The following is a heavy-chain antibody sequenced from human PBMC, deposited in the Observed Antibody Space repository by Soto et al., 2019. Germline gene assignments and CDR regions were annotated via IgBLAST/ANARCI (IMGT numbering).Heavy chain of an antibody. Sequence: VKVSCKASGYTFTSYGIHWVRQAPGQRLEWMGWINAANGDTKYSPKLQGRVTITRDTSASTAYMELSSLRSEDTAVYYCVRRHVSATGIDWFDPWGQGTLVTVSS. CDR3: VRRHVSATGIDWFDP. D-gene: IGHD6-13*01. J-gene: IGHJ5*02. V-gene: IGHV1-3*01. CDR1: GYTFTSYG. CDR2: INAANGDT.